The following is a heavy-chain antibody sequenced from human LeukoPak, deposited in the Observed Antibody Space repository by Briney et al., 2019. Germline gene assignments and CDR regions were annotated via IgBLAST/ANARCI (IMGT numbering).Heavy chain of an antibody. CDR3: ARERKKKDVWSGGGY. CDR2: IKQDGSEK. CDR1: GFTFSTYW. D-gene: IGHD3-3*01. V-gene: IGHV3-7*01. J-gene: IGHJ4*02. Sequence: GGSLRLSCAASGFTFSTYWMSWVRQAPGKGLEWVANIKQDGSEKYYVDSVKGRFTISRDNAKNSLYLQMNTLRPEDTAVYYCARERKKKDVWSGGGYWGQGTLVTVSS.